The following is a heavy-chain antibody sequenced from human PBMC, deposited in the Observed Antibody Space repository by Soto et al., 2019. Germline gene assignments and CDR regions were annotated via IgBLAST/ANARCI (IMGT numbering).Heavy chain of an antibody. CDR3: ARDGLPYGEPHDAFDI. V-gene: IGHV3-30*03. Sequence: PGGSLRLSCAASGFTFSSYGMHWVRQAPGKGLEWVAVISYDGNNKDFADSVNGRFSISRDNSRNTLYLQLNSLRLEDTAMYYCARDGLPYGEPHDAFDIWGQGTLVTVSS. D-gene: IGHD4-17*01. CDR1: GFTFSSYG. J-gene: IGHJ3*02. CDR2: ISYDGNNK.